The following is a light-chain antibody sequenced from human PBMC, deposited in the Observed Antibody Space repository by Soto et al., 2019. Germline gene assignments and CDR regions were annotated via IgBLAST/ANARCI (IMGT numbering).Light chain of an antibody. J-gene: IGKJ3*01. CDR2: DTS. CDR3: QQYDNLFT. V-gene: IGKV1-33*01. CDR1: QDISTY. Sequence: DIQMTQSPSALSASVGDRVTITCQASQDISTYLNWYQHKSGKAPKLLIYDTSTLQTGVPSRFSGSGSGTDFTFTISSLQPEDIGTYYCQQYDNLFTFGPGTKVDIK.